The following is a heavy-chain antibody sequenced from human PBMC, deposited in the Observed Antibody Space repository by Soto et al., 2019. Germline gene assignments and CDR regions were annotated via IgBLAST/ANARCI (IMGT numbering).Heavy chain of an antibody. CDR2: ISYDGSNK. CDR1: GFTFSSYG. Sequence: SLRLSCAASGFTFSSYGMHWVRQAPGKGLEWVAVISYDGSNKYYADSVKGRFTISRDNSKNTLYLQMNSLRAEDTAVYYCAKDSGSGYYAPPLHWGQGTLVTVSS. V-gene: IGHV3-30*18. D-gene: IGHD3-22*01. J-gene: IGHJ4*02. CDR3: AKDSGSGYYAPPLH.